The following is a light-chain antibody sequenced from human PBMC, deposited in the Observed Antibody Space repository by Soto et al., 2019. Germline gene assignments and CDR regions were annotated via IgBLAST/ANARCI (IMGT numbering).Light chain of an antibody. Sequence: EIVLTQSPGTLSLSPGERATLSCSASQSVSSNYLAWYQQKPGQAPRPLIYGASSRATGIPDRFSGSGAGTDFTLTISRLEPEDFAVYYCQQYGSSPWTFGQGTKVDIK. V-gene: IGKV3-20*01. CDR1: QSVSSNY. J-gene: IGKJ1*01. CDR3: QQYGSSPWT. CDR2: GAS.